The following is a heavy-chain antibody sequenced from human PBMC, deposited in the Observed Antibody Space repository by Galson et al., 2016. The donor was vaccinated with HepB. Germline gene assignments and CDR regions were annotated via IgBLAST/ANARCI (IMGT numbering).Heavy chain of an antibody. V-gene: IGHV1-46*01. CDR3: ARDSPYYYDSSGYYYYYYYYGMDV. J-gene: IGHJ6*02. Sequence: SVKVSCKASGYTFTSYYMHWVRQAPGQGLEWMGIINPSGGSTSYAQKFQGRVTMTRDTSTSTVYMELSSLRSEDTAAYYCARDSPYYYDSSGYYYYYYYYGMDVWGQGTTVTVSS. D-gene: IGHD3-22*01. CDR2: INPSGGST. CDR1: GYTFTSYY.